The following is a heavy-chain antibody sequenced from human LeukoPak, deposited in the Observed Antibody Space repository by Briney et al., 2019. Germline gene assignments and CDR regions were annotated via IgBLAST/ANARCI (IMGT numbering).Heavy chain of an antibody. CDR1: GGSISSYY. D-gene: IGHD7-27*01. CDR3: ARGRLGIAYYFDY. CDR2: IFYSGST. V-gene: IGHV4-59*01. Sequence: SETLSLTCTVSGGSISSYYWSWIRQPPGKGLEWLGYIFYSGSTNYNPSLKSRVTISVDTSKNQFSLKLSSVTAADTAVYCCARGRLGIAYYFDYWGQGTLVTVSS. J-gene: IGHJ4*02.